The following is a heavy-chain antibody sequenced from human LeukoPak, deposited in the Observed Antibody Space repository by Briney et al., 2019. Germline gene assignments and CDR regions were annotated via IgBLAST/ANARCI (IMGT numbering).Heavy chain of an antibody. CDR2: IKSKTDGGTT. Sequence: GGSLRLSCAASGFTFSNAWMSWVRQAPGKGLEWVGRIKSKTDGGTTDYAAPVKGRFTISRDDSKNTLYLQMNSLKTEDTAVYYCTTERLLWFGESPDYWGQGTLVTVSS. V-gene: IGHV3-15*01. J-gene: IGHJ4*02. CDR3: TTERLLWFGESPDY. D-gene: IGHD3-10*01. CDR1: GFTFSNAW.